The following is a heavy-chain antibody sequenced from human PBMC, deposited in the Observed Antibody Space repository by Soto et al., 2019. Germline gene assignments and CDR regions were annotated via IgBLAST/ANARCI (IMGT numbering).Heavy chain of an antibody. CDR2: VYYGGST. V-gene: IGHV4-39*07. CDR3: ARDRADSSGLTYYYYYMDV. CDR1: GGSISSSSYY. J-gene: IGHJ6*03. D-gene: IGHD3-22*01. Sequence: SETLSLTCTVSGGSISSSSYYWGWIRQPPGKGLEWIGNVYYGGSTYYNPSLKSRVTISVETSKSQFSLKLSSVTAADTAVYYCARDRADSSGLTYYYYYMDVWGKGTTVTVSS.